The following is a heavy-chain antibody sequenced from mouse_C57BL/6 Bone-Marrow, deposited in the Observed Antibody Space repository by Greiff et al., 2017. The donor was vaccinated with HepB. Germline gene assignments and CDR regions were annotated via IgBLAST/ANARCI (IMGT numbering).Heavy chain of an antibody. CDR1: GFTFSNYW. V-gene: IGHV6-3*01. Sequence: EVKLQESGGGLVQPGGSMKLSCVASGFTFSNYWMNWVRQSPEKGLEWVAQIRLKSDNYATHYAESVKGRFTISRDDSKSSVYLQMNNLRAEDTGIYYCTAMVTTGRGFAYWGQGTLVTVSA. J-gene: IGHJ3*01. D-gene: IGHD2-2*01. CDR2: IRLKSDNYAT. CDR3: TAMVTTGRGFAY.